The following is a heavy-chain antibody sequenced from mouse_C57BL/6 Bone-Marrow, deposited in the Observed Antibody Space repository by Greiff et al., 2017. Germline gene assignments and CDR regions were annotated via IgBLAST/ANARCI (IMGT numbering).Heavy chain of an antibody. CDR3: ASFNSTVRARWYFDV. CDR2: IDPEDGDT. D-gene: IGHD1-1*01. Sequence: VQLQQSGAELVKPGASVKLSCTASGFNIKDYYMPWVKQRTEQGLEWIGRIDPEDGDTKYAPKFQGKATLTADTSSNTAYLQLSSLTSEDTAVYYCASFNSTVRARWYFDVWGTGTTVTVSS. V-gene: IGHV14-2*01. CDR1: GFNIKDYY. J-gene: IGHJ1*03.